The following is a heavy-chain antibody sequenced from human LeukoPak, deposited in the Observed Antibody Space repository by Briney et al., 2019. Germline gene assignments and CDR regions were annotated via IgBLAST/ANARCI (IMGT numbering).Heavy chain of an antibody. D-gene: IGHD2-2*01. J-gene: IGHJ5*02. V-gene: IGHV3-23*01. CDR3: AKGGYCSSTSCYVGWFDP. CDR1: GFTFSSYV. CDR2: ISGGGGST. Sequence: GGSLRLSCAASGFTFSSYVMNWVRQAPGKGLEWVSVISGGGGSTYSADSVKGRFTISRDNSKNTLFQQKNSLRAEDTAVYDCAKGGYCSSTSCYVGWFDPWGQGTLVTVSS.